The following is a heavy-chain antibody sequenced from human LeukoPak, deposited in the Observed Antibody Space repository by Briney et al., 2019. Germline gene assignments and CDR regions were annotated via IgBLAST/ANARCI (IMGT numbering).Heavy chain of an antibody. CDR2: IYYSGST. V-gene: IGHV4-30-4*01. Sequence: SQTLSLTCTVSGGSISSGDYYWSWIRQPPGKGPEWIGYIYYSGSTYYNPSLKSRVTISVDTSKNHFSLRLSSVTAADTAVYYCARYCSGGSCYPYYYYAMDVWGQGTTVTVSS. CDR3: ARYCSGGSCYPYYYYAMDV. D-gene: IGHD2-15*01. J-gene: IGHJ6*02. CDR1: GGSISSGDYY.